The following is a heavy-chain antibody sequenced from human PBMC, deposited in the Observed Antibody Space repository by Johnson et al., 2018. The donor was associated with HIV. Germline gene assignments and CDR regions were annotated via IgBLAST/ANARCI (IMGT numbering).Heavy chain of an antibody. CDR3: ARRGRSSSSLNPFDI. J-gene: IGHJ3*02. CDR2: ISTSGSSI. V-gene: IGHV3-11*01. Sequence: QVQLVESGGGLVKPGGSLRLSCAASGFTFSDYYMSWIRQAPGKGLEWVSYISTSGSSIYYADSVKGRFTISRDKAKKSLFLQMNSLRAEDTAGYYRARRGRSSSSLNPFDIRGQGTMVTVSS. D-gene: IGHD6-6*01. CDR1: GFTFSDYY.